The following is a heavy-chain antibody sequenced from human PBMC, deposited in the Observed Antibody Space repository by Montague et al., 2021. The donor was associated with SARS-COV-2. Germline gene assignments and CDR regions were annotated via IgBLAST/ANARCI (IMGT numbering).Heavy chain of an antibody. D-gene: IGHD1-26*01. J-gene: IGHJ4*02. CDR1: GDSVSHDF. CDR2: VYYSRSS. Sequence: SETLSLTCTVSGDSVSHDFWTWIRQRPGKGLELIGYVYYSRSSSYNPSLRGRVSIAVDTSKNQFSLRLSTVTAADTAIYYCVRDPAPSGSGTFYDYWGQGALVAVSS. CDR3: VRDPAPSGSGTFYDY. V-gene: IGHV4-59*02.